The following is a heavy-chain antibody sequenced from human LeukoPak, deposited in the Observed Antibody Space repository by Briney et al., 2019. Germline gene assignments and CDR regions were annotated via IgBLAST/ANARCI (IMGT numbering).Heavy chain of an antibody. V-gene: IGHV4-4*07. CDR2: IYTSGST. Sequence: NPSETLSLTCTVSGGSISSYYWSWIRQPAGKGLEWIGRIYTSGSTNYNPSLKSRVTMSVDTSKNQFSLKLSSVTAADTAVYYCAREWWGYCSSTSCYGAYYYYMDVWGKGIAVTVSS. J-gene: IGHJ6*03. CDR3: AREWWGYCSSTSCYGAYYYYMDV. CDR1: GGSISSYY. D-gene: IGHD2-2*01.